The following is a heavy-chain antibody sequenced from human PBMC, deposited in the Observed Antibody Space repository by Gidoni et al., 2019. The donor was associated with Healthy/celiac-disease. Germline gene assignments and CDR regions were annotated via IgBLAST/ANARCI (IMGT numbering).Heavy chain of an antibody. CDR2: INPSGGST. D-gene: IGHD2-2*01. V-gene: IGHV1-46*01. Sequence: QLQLVQSGAEVTKPGASVKVYCKASGYTFPSYYMHWVRQAPGQGLEWMGIINPSGGSTSYAQKFQGRVTMTRDTSTSTVYMELSSLRSEDSAVYYCASHSAVVPAAIVNAFDIWGQGTMVTVSS. CDR1: GYTFPSYY. CDR3: ASHSAVVPAAIVNAFDI. J-gene: IGHJ3*02.